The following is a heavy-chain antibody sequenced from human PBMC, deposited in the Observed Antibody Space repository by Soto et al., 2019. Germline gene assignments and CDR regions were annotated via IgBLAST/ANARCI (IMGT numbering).Heavy chain of an antibody. J-gene: IGHJ6*02. CDR2: ISYDGSNK. CDR3: AREGGGYNYYYYYGMDV. D-gene: IGHD5-12*01. Sequence: GGSLRLSCAASGSTFSSYAMHWVRQAPGKGLEWVAVISYDGSNKYYADPVKGRFTISRDNSKNTLYLQMNSLRAEDTAVYYCAREGGGYNYYYYYGMDVWGQGTTVTVSS. V-gene: IGHV3-30-3*01. CDR1: GSTFSSYA.